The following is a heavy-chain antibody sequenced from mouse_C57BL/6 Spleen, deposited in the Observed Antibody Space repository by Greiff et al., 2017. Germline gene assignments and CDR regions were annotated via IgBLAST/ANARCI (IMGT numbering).Heavy chain of an antibody. V-gene: IGHV14-1*01. Sequence: VQLQQSGAELVRPGASVKLSCTASGFNIKDYYMHWVKQRPEQGLEWIGRIDPEDGDTDYAPKFQGKATMTADTSSNTAYLQLSSLTSEDTAVYYCTTCYDGYYVSAYWGQGTLVTVSA. CDR3: TTCYDGYYVSAY. CDR1: GFNIKDYY. D-gene: IGHD2-3*01. J-gene: IGHJ3*01. CDR2: IDPEDGDT.